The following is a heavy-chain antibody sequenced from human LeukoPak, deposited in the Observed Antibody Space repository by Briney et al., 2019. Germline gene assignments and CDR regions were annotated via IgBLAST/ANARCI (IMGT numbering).Heavy chain of an antibody. D-gene: IGHD6-13*01. J-gene: IGHJ4*02. CDR2: ISSSSSYI. Sequence: PGGSLRLSCAASGFTFSSYSMNWVRQVPGKGLEWVSSISSSSSYIYYADSVKGRFTISRDNAKNSLYLQMNSLRAEDTAVYYCARDSAAAAGFDYWGQGTLVTVSS. CDR1: GFTFSSYS. CDR3: ARDSAAAAGFDY. V-gene: IGHV3-21*01.